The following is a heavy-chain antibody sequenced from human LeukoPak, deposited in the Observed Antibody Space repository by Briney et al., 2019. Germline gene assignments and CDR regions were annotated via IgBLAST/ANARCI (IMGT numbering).Heavy chain of an antibody. D-gene: IGHD3-10*01. CDR1: GYTFTSYD. CDR3: ARGTLYYGSGSFFDY. V-gene: IGHV1-69*13. CDR2: IIPIFGTA. J-gene: IGHJ4*02. Sequence: SVKVSCKASGYTFTSYDINWVRQATGQGLEWMGGIIPIFGTANYAQKFQGRVTITADESTSTAYMELSSLRSEDTAVYYCARGTLYYGSGSFFDYWGQGTLVTVSS.